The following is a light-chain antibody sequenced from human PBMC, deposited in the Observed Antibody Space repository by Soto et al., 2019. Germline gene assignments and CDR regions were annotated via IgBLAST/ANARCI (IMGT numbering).Light chain of an antibody. CDR1: QSVSSSS. CDR3: HQYGSSPWT. Sequence: EIVLTQSPGTLSLSPGQRATLSCRASQSVSSSSLAWYQQKPGQAPRLLIYSASARATGIPDRFSGSGSGTDFPLTISRLEPEDFAVYYCHQYGSSPWTFGQGTKVEIK. V-gene: IGKV3-20*01. J-gene: IGKJ1*01. CDR2: SAS.